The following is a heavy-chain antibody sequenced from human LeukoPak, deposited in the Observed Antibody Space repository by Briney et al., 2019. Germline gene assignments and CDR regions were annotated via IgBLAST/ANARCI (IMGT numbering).Heavy chain of an antibody. CDR3: ARQMEMATNHDAFDI. CDR1: GYSFTSYW. V-gene: IGHV5-51*01. D-gene: IGHD5-24*01. CDR2: IYPGDSDT. J-gene: IGHJ3*02. Sequence: GESLKISCKGSGYSFTSYWIGWVRQMPGKGLEWMGIIYPGDSDTRYSPSFQGQVTISADKSISTAYLQWSSLKASDTAMYYCARQMEMATNHDAFDIWGQGTMVTVSS.